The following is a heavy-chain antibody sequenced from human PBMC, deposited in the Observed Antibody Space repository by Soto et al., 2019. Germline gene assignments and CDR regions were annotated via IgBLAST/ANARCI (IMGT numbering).Heavy chain of an antibody. J-gene: IGHJ3*02. Sequence: GGSLRLSCAASGFTFSTYWMSWVRQAPGKGLEWVANIKPDGSEKWYVDSVKGRFTISRDNAKNSLYLQMNSLSAEDTAVYFCARGDYYDTSGPFSDAFDIWGQGTMVTVSS. V-gene: IGHV3-7*04. CDR1: GFTFSTYW. CDR2: IKPDGSEK. CDR3: ARGDYYDTSGPFSDAFDI. D-gene: IGHD3-22*01.